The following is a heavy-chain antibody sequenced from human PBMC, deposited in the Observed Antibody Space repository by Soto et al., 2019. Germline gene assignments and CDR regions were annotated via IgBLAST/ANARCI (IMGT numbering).Heavy chain of an antibody. CDR3: ARECVDTVTSITIPFDY. CDR1: GFAFSRCD. D-gene: IGHD5-12*01. CDR2: ISSSASYM. V-gene: IGHV3-21*01. J-gene: IGHJ4*02. Sequence: PGGSLRLSCVVSGFAFSRCDMNWVRQAPGKGLEWVSFISSSASYMYYADSVKGRFTISRDNSKKSLYLQMNSLRADDTAVYYCARECVDTVTSITIPFDYWGQGALVTVSS.